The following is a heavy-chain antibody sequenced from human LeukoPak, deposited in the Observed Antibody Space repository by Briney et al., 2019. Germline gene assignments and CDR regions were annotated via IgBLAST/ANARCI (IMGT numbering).Heavy chain of an antibody. D-gene: IGHD2-15*01. V-gene: IGHV3-23*01. Sequence: GASLRLSCAASGFTFSNYAMGWLRQTPGKGLECLSLITSDGSATYYVDSVKGRFTISRDNSDNTMYLQMSSLRADDTAVYYCAKAPIQYCSGASCYPFDYWGQGTLVTVSS. CDR2: ITSDGSAT. CDR3: AKAPIQYCSGASCYPFDY. J-gene: IGHJ4*02. CDR1: GFTFSNYA.